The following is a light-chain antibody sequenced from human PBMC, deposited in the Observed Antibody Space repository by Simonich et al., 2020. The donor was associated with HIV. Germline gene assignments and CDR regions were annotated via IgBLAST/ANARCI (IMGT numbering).Light chain of an antibody. V-gene: IGLV2-14*01. J-gene: IGLJ3*02. CDR3: CSYAGNYNWV. Sequence: QSALTQPASVSGSPGQSITISCTGTSSDVGGYNYVSWYQQHPGKAPKLMIYEGSKRPSGVSNRFSGSKSGNTASLTISGLQAEDEADYYCCSYAGNYNWVFGGGTKLTVL. CDR2: EGS. CDR1: SSDVGGYNY.